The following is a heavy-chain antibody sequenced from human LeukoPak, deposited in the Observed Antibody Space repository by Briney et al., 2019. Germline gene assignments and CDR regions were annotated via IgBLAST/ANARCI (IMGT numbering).Heavy chain of an antibody. D-gene: IGHD2-2*01. CDR1: GGSISSSSYY. J-gene: IGHJ4*02. V-gene: IGHV4-39*01. CDR3: ARPRHCSSTSCSGFDY. Sequence: SETLSLTCTVSGGSISSSSYYWGCIRQPPGKGLEWIGSIYYSGSTYYNPSLKSRVTISVDTSKNQFSLKLSSVTAADTAVYYCARPRHCSSTSCSGFDYWGQGTLVTVSS. CDR2: IYYSGST.